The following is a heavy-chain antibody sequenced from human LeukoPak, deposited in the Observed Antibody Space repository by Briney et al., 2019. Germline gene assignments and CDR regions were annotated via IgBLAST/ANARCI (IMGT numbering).Heavy chain of an antibody. Sequence: SETLSLTCTVSGGSISSSSYYWGWIRQPPGKGLEWIGSIYYSGSTYYNPSLKSRVTISVDTSKNQFSLKLSSVTAADTAVYYCAVHPGINWFDPWGQGTLVTVSS. V-gene: IGHV4-39*07. J-gene: IGHJ5*02. CDR3: AVHPGINWFDP. CDR2: IYYSGST. CDR1: GGSISSSSYY.